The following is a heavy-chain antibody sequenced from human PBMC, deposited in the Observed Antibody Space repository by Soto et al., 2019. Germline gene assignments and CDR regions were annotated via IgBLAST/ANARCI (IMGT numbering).Heavy chain of an antibody. CDR3: TTDGGSITIFGVVIYGRDY. V-gene: IGHV3-15*01. CDR1: GFTFSNAW. Sequence: EVQLVESGGGLVKPGGSLRLSCAASGFTFSNAWMSWVRQAPGKGLEWVGRIKSKTDGGTTDYAAPVKGRFTISRDDSKNKLYLQMNSLKTEDTAVYYCTTDGGSITIFGVVIYGRDYWGQGTLVTVSS. J-gene: IGHJ4*02. D-gene: IGHD3-3*01. CDR2: IKSKTDGGTT.